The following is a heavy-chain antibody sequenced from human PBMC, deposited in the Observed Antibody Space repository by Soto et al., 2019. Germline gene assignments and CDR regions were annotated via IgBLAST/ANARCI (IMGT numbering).Heavy chain of an antibody. D-gene: IGHD3-22*01. Sequence: GASVKVSCKASGYTFTSYDINWVRQATGQGLEWMGWMNANSGNTSYAQKFQGRVTMTTNTSTSTAYVELRSLRSDDTAVYYCARGVYYYDSSGYPPPFQHWGQGTLVTVSS. CDR2: MNANSGNT. CDR1: GYTFTSYD. CDR3: ARGVYYYDSSGYPPPFQH. V-gene: IGHV1-8*01. J-gene: IGHJ1*01.